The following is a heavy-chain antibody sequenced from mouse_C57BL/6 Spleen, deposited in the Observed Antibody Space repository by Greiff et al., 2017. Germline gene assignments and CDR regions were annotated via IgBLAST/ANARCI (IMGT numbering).Heavy chain of an antibody. CDR3: ARFPFITTAQGYFDY. J-gene: IGHJ2*01. CDR2: INPSNGGT. D-gene: IGHD1-1*01. CDR1: GYTFTSYW. Sequence: QVQLQPPGTELVKPGASVKLSCKASGYTFTSYWMHWVKPRPGQGLEWIGNINPSNGGTNYNEKFKSKATLTVDKSSSTAYMQLSSLTSEDSAVYYCARFPFITTAQGYFDYWGQGTTLTVSS. V-gene: IGHV1-53*01.